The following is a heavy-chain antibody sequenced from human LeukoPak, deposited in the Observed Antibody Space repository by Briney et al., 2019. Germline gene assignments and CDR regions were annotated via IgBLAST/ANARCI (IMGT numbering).Heavy chain of an antibody. CDR2: INPSGGST. CDR1: GYTFTSYY. J-gene: IGHJ4*02. Sequence: ASVKVSCKASGYTFTSYYMHWVRQAPGQGLEWMGIINPSGGSTSYARKFQGRVTMARDTSTSTVYMELSSLRSEDTAVYYCARHIGIAAAGGDYWGQGTLVTVSS. V-gene: IGHV1-46*01. CDR3: ARHIGIAAAGGDY. D-gene: IGHD6-13*01.